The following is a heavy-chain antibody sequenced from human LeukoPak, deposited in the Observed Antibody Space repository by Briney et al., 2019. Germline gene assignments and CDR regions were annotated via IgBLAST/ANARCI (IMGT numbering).Heavy chain of an antibody. CDR1: GGSISSSSYY. V-gene: IGHV4-61*01. J-gene: IGHJ5*02. D-gene: IGHD3-9*01. CDR2: IYYSGST. Sequence: PSETLSLTCTVSGGSISSSSYYWSWIRQPPGKGLEWIGYIYYSGSTNYNPSLKSRVTISVDTSKNQFSLKLSSVTAADTAVYYCARGTDTGWFDPWGQGTLVTVSS. CDR3: ARGTDTGWFDP.